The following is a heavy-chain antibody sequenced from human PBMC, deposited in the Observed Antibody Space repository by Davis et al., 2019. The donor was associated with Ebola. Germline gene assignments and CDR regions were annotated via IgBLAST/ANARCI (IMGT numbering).Heavy chain of an antibody. J-gene: IGHJ6*02. CDR3: ARGPTYYYGMDV. V-gene: IGHV4-61*01. CDR1: GGSVRSGSYY. Sequence: GSLRLSCSVSGGSVRSGSYYWNWIRQPPGERLEWIGYIDTTGSTHYNPYLGSRVTMSKDTSKNQFSLKLSSVTAADTAVYYCARGPTYYYGMDVWGQGTTVTVSS. CDR2: IDTTGST.